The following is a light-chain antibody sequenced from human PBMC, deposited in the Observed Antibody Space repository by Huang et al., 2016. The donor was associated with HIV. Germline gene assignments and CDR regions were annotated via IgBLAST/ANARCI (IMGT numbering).Light chain of an antibody. CDR3: QQSYSLPQT. V-gene: IGKV1-39*01. CDR1: QRITSY. Sequence: DIQMTQSPSSLSASVGDRVTITCRAGQRITSYLKWYHQKPGKAPELLIYGASTLHAGVPSRFSGSGSGTHFTLTITPLQPEDSGIYYCQQSYSLPQTFGQGTKLEI. CDR2: GAS. J-gene: IGKJ2*01.